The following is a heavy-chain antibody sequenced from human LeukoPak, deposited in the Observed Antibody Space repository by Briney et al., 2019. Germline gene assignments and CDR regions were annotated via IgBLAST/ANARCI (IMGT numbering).Heavy chain of an antibody. CDR1: GFTFSSYA. D-gene: IGHD3-22*01. CDR3: AKKGASYYSDSSGYN. V-gene: IGHV3-23*01. CDR2: ISGSGGST. Sequence: PGGSLRLSCAASGFTFSSYAMSWVRKAPGQGLEWVSAISGSGGSTYYADSVKGPFPISRANSKHTLYLQMNSLRAEDTAVYYCAKKGASYYSDSSGYNWGQGTLVTVSS. J-gene: IGHJ4*02.